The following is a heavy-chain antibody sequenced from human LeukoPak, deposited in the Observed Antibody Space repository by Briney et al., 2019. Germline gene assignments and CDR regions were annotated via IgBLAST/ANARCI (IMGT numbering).Heavy chain of an antibody. CDR1: GYSISSGYY. J-gene: IGHJ4*02. CDR3: APTTVTTTQIDY. D-gene: IGHD4-17*01. CDR2: IYHSGST. Sequence: SETLSLTCTVSGYSISSGYYWGWIRQPPGKGLEWIGSIYHSGSTYYNPSLKSRVTISIHTSKNQFSLKLSSVTAADTAVYYCAPTTVTTTQIDYWGQGTLVTVSS. V-gene: IGHV4-38-2*02.